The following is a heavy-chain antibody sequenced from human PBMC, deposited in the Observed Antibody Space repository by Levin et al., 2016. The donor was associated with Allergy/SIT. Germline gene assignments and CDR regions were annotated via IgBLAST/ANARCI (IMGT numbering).Heavy chain of an antibody. Sequence: RQPPGKGLEWIGSIYYSGSTYYNPSLKSRVTISVDTSKNQFSLKLSSVTAADTAVYYCARHSGGIVVVADNWFDPWGQGTLVTVSS. J-gene: IGHJ5*02. CDR2: IYYSGST. D-gene: IGHD2-15*01. CDR3: ARHSGGIVVVADNWFDP. V-gene: IGHV4-39*01.